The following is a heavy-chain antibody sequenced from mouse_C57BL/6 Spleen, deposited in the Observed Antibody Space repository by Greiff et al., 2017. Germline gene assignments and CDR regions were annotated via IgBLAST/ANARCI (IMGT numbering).Heavy chain of an antibody. Sequence: EVKVEESGGGLVQPGGSMKLSCAASGFTFSDAWMDWVRQSPEKGLEWVAEIRNKANNPATYYAESVKGRLTISRDDSKSRVYLQINSLTAEDTGIYYCTRGGGLYDYDRAAYFDVWGTGTTVTVSS. CDR3: TRGGGLYDYDRAAYFDV. CDR2: IRNKANNPAT. V-gene: IGHV6-6*01. D-gene: IGHD2-4*01. CDR1: GFTFSDAW. J-gene: IGHJ1*03.